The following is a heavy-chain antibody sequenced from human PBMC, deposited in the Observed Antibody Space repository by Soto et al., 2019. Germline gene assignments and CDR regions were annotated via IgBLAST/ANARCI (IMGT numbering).Heavy chain of an antibody. CDR1: GGSFSGYY. J-gene: IGHJ4*02. V-gene: IGHV4-34*01. CDR2: INHSGST. D-gene: IGHD3-9*01. Sequence: SETLSLTCAVYGGSFSGYYWSWIRQPPGKGLEWIGEINHSGSTNYNPSLKSRVTISVDTSKNQFSLKLSSVTAADTAVYYCARGDDILTGYPPSIGIVGLDYWGQGTLVTVSS. CDR3: ARGDDILTGYPPSIGIVGLDY.